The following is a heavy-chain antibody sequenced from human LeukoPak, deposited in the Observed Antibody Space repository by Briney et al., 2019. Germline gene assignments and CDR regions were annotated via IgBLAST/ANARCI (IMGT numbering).Heavy chain of an antibody. J-gene: IGHJ4*02. CDR1: GGSISNYY. D-gene: IGHD2-15*01. CDR3: ARHPFATPFDY. Sequence: SETLSLTCNVSGGSISNYYWSWIRQPPGKGLEWIGYMYHTGHTMYNSSLKSRVTMSLDTSNDHFSLRLSSVTAADTAVYYCARHPFATPFDYWGPGTVVTVSS. V-gene: IGHV4-59*08. CDR2: MYHTGHT.